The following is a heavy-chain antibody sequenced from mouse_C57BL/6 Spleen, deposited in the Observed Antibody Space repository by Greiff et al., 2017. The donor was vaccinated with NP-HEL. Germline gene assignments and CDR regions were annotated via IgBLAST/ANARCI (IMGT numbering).Heavy chain of an antibody. CDR3: ARGDYLDY. V-gene: IGHV1-69*01. CDR2: IDPSDSYT. Sequence: QVQLQQPGAELVMPGASVKLSCKASGYTFTSYWMHWVKQRPGQGLEWIGEIDPSDSYTNYNQKFKGKSTLTVDKSSSTAYMQLSSLTSEDSAVYYCARGDYLDYWGQGTTLTASS. CDR1: GYTFTSYW. J-gene: IGHJ2*01.